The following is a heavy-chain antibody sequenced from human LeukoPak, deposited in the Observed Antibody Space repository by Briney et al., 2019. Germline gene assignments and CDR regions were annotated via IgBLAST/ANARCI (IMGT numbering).Heavy chain of an antibody. V-gene: IGHV3-66*01. CDR3: ARDYYDSSGYYGYFDY. J-gene: IGHJ4*02. D-gene: IGHD3-22*01. CDR1: GFTVSSNY. CDR2: IYSGGST. Sequence: GGSLRLSCAASGFTVSSNYMSWVRQAPGKGLGWVSVIYSGGSTYYADSVKGRFTISRDNSKNTLYLQMNSLRAEDTAVYYCARDYYDSSGYYGYFDYWGQGTLVTVSS.